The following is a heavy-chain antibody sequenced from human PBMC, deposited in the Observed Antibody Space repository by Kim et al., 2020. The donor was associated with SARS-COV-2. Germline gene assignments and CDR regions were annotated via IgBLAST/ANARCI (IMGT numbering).Heavy chain of an antibody. D-gene: IGHD3-22*01. CDR1: GFTFSSYA. Sequence: GGSLRLSCAASGFTFSSYAMHWVRQAPGKGLEWVAVISYDGSNKYYADSVKGRFTISRDNSKNTLYLQMNSLRAEDTAVYYCARDLDYYDSSGYHDYWGQGTLVTVSS. CDR2: ISYDGSNK. J-gene: IGHJ4*02. V-gene: IGHV3-30*04. CDR3: ARDLDYYDSSGYHDY.